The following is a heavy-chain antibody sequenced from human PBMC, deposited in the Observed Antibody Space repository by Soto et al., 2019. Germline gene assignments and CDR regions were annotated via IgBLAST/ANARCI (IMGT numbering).Heavy chain of an antibody. J-gene: IGHJ4*02. CDR1: GYTFTSYD. Sequence: ASVKVSCKASGYTFTSYDINWVRQATGQGLEWMGWMNPNSGNTGYAQKFQGRVTMTRNTSISTAYMELSSLRSEDTAVYYCATAEYSSGWYQGNYFDYWGQGTLVTVSS. V-gene: IGHV1-8*01. CDR2: MNPNSGNT. D-gene: IGHD6-19*01. CDR3: ATAEYSSGWYQGNYFDY.